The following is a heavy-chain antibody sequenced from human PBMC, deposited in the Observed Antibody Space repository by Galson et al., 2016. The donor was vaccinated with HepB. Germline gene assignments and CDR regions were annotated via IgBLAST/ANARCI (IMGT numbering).Heavy chain of an antibody. J-gene: IGHJ4*02. Sequence: SLRLSCAASGFTVSNNYMIWFRQAPGKVLEWVSLIYSTGTTSYADSVKGRFTISRDSSKNTLYLQMNSLRAEDTAIYYCARDSGTPPPRRGPSSGYWGQGTLVPVSS. CDR1: GFTVSNNY. CDR3: ARDSGTPPPRRGPSSGY. D-gene: IGHD1-26*01. CDR2: IYSTGTT. V-gene: IGHV3-53*01.